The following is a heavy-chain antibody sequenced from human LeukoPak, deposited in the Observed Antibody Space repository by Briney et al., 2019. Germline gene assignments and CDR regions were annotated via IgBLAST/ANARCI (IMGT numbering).Heavy chain of an antibody. CDR3: ARDLRAPSDTNIAIDY. V-gene: IGHV3-74*01. J-gene: IGHJ4*02. CDR2: TNNDVTSA. D-gene: IGHD1-26*01. CDR1: GFTFSSYW. Sequence: GGSLRLSCAASGFTFSSYWIHWVRQGPGKGLVWVSRTNNDVTSANHTDSVKGRFSLPRDNAKNTLYRQMNSVRAEDTAVYYCARDLRAPSDTNIAIDYWGQGTLVTVSS.